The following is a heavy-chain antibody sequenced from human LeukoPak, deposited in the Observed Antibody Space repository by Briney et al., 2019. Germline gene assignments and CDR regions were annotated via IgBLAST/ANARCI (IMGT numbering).Heavy chain of an antibody. J-gene: IGHJ3*02. CDR3: ARSRTLSGSGWYGDAFDI. Sequence: RGSLRLSCAASGFTFSSYWMHWVRQAPGKGLVWVSRINSDGSSTSYADSVKGRFTISRDNAKNTLYLQMNSLRAEDTAVYYCARSRTLSGSGWYGDAFDIWGQGTMVTVSS. CDR1: GFTFSSYW. D-gene: IGHD6-19*01. CDR2: INSDGSST. V-gene: IGHV3-74*01.